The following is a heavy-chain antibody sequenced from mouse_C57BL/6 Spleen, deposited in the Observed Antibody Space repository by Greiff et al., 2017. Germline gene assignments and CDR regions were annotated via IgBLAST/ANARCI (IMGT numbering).Heavy chain of an antibody. J-gene: IGHJ4*01. Sequence: EVKLMESGGDLVKPGGSLKLSCAASGFTFSSYGMSWVRQTPDKRLEWVATISSGGSYTYYPDSVKGRFTISRDNAKNTLYLQMSSLKSEDTAMYYCARYKSYDFYAMDYWGQGTSVTVSS. D-gene: IGHD1-1*01. CDR1: GFTFSSYG. V-gene: IGHV5-6*01. CDR2: ISSGGSYT. CDR3: ARYKSYDFYAMDY.